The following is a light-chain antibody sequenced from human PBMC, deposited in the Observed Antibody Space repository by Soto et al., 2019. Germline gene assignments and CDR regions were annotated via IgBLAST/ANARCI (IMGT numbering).Light chain of an antibody. CDR1: SSNIGSNT. CDR3: AAWDDSLNGVV. CDR2: SNN. V-gene: IGLV1-44*01. Sequence: QSVLTQPPSASGTPGQRVTLSCSGSSSNIGSNTVNWYQQLPGTAPKLLIYSNNPRPSGVPDRFSGSKSGTSASLAISGLQSEDEADYYCAAWDDSLNGVVFGGGTQLTVL. J-gene: IGLJ2*01.